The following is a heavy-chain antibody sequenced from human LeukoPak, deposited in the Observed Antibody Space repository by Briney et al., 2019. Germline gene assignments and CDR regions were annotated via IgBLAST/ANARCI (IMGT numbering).Heavy chain of an antibody. CDR2: INPNSGGT. D-gene: IGHD6-19*01. CDR3: AKGRVVAGTKSLTYNWFDP. J-gene: IGHJ5*02. CDR1: GYTFTGYY. V-gene: IGHV1-2*02. Sequence: ASVKVSCKASGYTFTGYYIHWVRQAPGQGLEWMGWINPNSGGTKYAQKFQGRVTMTRDTSISTAYMGLSRLRSDDTAVYYCAKGRVVAGTKSLTYNWFDPWGHGTLVTVSS.